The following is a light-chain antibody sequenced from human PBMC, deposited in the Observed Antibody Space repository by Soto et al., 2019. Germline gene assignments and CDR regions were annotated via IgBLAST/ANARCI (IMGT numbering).Light chain of an antibody. CDR1: SSDVGGYNY. J-gene: IGLJ1*01. CDR3: CSYTGNYPLFV. V-gene: IGLV2-11*01. CDR2: DVS. Sequence: QSALTQPRSVSGSPGQSVSISCTGTSSDVGGYNYVSWYQQHPGKAPKLMIYDVSKRPSGVPDRFSGSKSGNTASLTISGLQAEDEADYYCCSYTGNYPLFVFGSGTKLTVL.